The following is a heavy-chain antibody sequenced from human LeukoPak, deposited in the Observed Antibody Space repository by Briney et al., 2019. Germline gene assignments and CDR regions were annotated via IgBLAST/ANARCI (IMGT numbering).Heavy chain of an antibody. CDR1: GGSISSYY. CDR3: ARGLLDSSGTSYYFDY. J-gene: IGHJ4*02. D-gene: IGHD3-22*01. Sequence: SETLSLTCTVSGGSISSYYWSWIRQPPGKGLEWIGYIYYSGSTNHNPSLKSRVTISVDTSKNQFSLKLSSVTAADTAVYYCARGLLDSSGTSYYFDYWGQGTLVTVSS. CDR2: IYYSGST. V-gene: IGHV4-59*01.